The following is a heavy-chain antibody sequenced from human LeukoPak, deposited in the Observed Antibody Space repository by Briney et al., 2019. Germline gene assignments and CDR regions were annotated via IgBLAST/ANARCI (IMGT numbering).Heavy chain of an antibody. V-gene: IGHV3-23*01. Sequence: QSGGSLRLSCTASGFTFSSYAMSWVRQAPGKGLEWVSAISGSGGSTYYADSVKGRFTISRDNSKNTLYLQMNSLRAEDTAVYYCAREGWAAMANFDCWGQGTLVTVSS. CDR3: AREGWAAMANFDC. CDR2: ISGSGGST. D-gene: IGHD5-18*01. CDR1: GFTFSSYA. J-gene: IGHJ4*02.